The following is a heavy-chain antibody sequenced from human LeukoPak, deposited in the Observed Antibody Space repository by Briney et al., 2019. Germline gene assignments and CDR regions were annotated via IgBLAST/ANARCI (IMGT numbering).Heavy chain of an antibody. V-gene: IGHV1-69*05. Sequence: SVKVSCKTSGGTFSSYAISWVRQAPGQGLEWMGRIIPIFGTANYAQKFQGRVTITTDESTSTAYMELSSLRSEDTAVYYCARVSYYYGSEAPYYFDYWGQGTLVTVSS. D-gene: IGHD3-10*01. CDR2: IIPIFGTA. CDR3: ARVSYYYGSEAPYYFDY. CDR1: GGTFSSYA. J-gene: IGHJ4*02.